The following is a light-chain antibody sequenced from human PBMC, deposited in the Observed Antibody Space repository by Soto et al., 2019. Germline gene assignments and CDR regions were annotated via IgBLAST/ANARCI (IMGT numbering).Light chain of an antibody. Sequence: EILLTQSPGSLSVFPGERASLSCRASQSISSNSLAWYQQKPGQAPRLFIYGASSRATGIPDRFSGSGSGTHFTLTISRLEPEDFALYYCQQYGSSPRITFGQGTRLEIK. J-gene: IGKJ5*01. CDR1: QSISSNS. CDR2: GAS. V-gene: IGKV3-20*01. CDR3: QQYGSSPRIT.